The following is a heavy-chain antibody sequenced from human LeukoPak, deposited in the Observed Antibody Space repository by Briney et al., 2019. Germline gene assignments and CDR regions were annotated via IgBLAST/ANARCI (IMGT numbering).Heavy chain of an antibody. V-gene: IGHV1-2*02. CDR2: INPNSGGT. CDR1: GYTFTVYY. CDR3: ASGDDAATAGLL. D-gene: IGHD2-21*02. Sequence: ASVMVSCKASGYTFTVYYMHWVRQAPGQGLEWIGWINPNSGGTNYAQQFQGTVTITRDTPISTAYMQPSRLRSDGPAVYYCASGDDAATAGLLWGQGTLVTVSS. J-gene: IGHJ4*02.